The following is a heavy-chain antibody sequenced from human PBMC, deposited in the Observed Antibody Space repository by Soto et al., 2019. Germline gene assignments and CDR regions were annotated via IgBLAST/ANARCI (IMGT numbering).Heavy chain of an antibody. V-gene: IGHV4-4*02. Sequence: PSETLSLTCAVSGASIGTNNWWSWVRQPPGKGLEWIGEVYHSGTTNCNPSLKSRVTISIDNSKNQFSLRLTSMTAADTAVYYCARDHLVVGRRPQTSIYYYYGMDVWGQGTTVTVSS. CDR2: VYHSGTT. CDR1: GASIGTNNW. J-gene: IGHJ6*02. CDR3: ARDHLVVGRRPQTSIYYYYGMDV. D-gene: IGHD2-2*01.